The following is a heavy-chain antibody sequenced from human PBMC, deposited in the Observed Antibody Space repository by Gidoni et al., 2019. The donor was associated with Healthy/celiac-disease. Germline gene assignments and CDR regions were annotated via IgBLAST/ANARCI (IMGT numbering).Heavy chain of an antibody. Sequence: QVQLQESGPGLVKPSATLSLTCTVSGGSISSYYWSWIRQPPGKGLEWIGYIYYSGSTNYNPSLKSRVTISVDTSKNQFSLKLSSVTTADTAVYYCARGRDLTDGDYYYYYGMDVWGQGTTVTVSS. V-gene: IGHV4-59*01. CDR1: GGSISSYY. D-gene: IGHD3-16*01. CDR2: IYYSGST. J-gene: IGHJ6*02. CDR3: ARGRDLTDGDYYYYYGMDV.